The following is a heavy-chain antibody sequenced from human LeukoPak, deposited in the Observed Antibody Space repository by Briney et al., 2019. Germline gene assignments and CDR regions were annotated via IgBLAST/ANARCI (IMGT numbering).Heavy chain of an antibody. J-gene: IGHJ4*02. D-gene: IGHD1-1*01. Sequence: GASVKVSCKASGYTFTNYGISWVRQAPGQGLEWMGWISAYNGNTNYAQKLQGRVTMTTDTSTSTAYMELRSLRSDDTAVYYCARVVILEPRLVYFDYWGQGTLVTVSS. CDR2: ISAYNGNT. CDR1: GYTFTNYG. CDR3: ARVVILEPRLVYFDY. V-gene: IGHV1-18*01.